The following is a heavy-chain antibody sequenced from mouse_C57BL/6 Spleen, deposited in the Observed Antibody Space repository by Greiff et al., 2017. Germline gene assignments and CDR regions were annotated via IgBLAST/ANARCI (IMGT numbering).Heavy chain of an antibody. CDR1: GYTFTSYW. J-gene: IGHJ4*01. D-gene: IGHD1-1*01. CDR3: ARVDYYGSSGGYAMDY. V-gene: IGHV1-55*01. Sequence: VKLQESGAELVKPGASVKMSCKASGYTFTSYWITWVKQRPGQGLEWIGDIYPGSGSTNYNEKFKSKATLTVDTSSSTAYMQLSSLTSEDSAVYYCARVDYYGSSGGYAMDYWGQGTSVTVSS. CDR2: IYPGSGST.